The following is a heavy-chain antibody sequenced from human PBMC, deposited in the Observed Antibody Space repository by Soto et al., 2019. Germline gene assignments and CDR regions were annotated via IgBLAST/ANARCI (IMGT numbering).Heavy chain of an antibody. CDR2: ISHDGSDR. CDR1: GFTFSVYS. J-gene: IGHJ4*01. CDR3: ARIGYGYRYGQGFDY. V-gene: IGHV3-30-3*01. D-gene: IGHD5-18*01. Sequence: QVQLVESGGGVVQPGRSLRLSCAASGFTFSVYSMNWVRQAPGKGLEWVAVISHDGSDRYYADSVKGRFTISRDNSKNTMFLEMDCPGTEGTAVYYYARIGYGYRYGQGFDYWGRGTPVTASS.